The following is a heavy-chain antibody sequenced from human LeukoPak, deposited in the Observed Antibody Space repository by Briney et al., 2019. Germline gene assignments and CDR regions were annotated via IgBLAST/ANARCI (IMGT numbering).Heavy chain of an antibody. CDR3: ARGRYNWNPPNYFDY. CDR2: INHSGST. Sequence: SETLSLTCAVYGGSFSGYYWSWIRQPPGKGLEWIGEINHSGSTNYNPSLKSRVTISVDTSKNQFSLKLSSVTAADTAVYYCARGRYNWNPPNYFDYWGQGTLVTVSS. V-gene: IGHV4-34*01. D-gene: IGHD1-20*01. CDR1: GGSFSGYY. J-gene: IGHJ4*02.